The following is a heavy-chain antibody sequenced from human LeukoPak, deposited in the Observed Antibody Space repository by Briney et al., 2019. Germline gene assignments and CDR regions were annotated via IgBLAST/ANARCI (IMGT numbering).Heavy chain of an antibody. CDR1: GGSISYGGYY. CDR3: ARRVPDDSAPGIAFDI. Sequence: PSETLSLTCTVSGGSISYGGYYWTWIRQHPGKGLEWIGYMHYSGDTHYNPSLKSRVTISVDTSKNHFSLKLSSVTAADTAMYYCARRVPDDSAPGIAFDIWGHGTMVTVSS. V-gene: IGHV4-31*03. CDR2: MHYSGDT. J-gene: IGHJ3*02. D-gene: IGHD3-22*01.